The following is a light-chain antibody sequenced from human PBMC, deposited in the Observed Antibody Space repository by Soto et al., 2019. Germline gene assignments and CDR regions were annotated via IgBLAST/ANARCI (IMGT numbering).Light chain of an antibody. J-gene: IGKJ1*01. CDR2: GAS. V-gene: IGKV3-20*01. CDR1: QSVSSSY. CDR3: QQYGSSPTWT. Sequence: EIVLTQSPGTLSLSPGERATLSCRASQSVSSSYLAWYQQKPGQAPRLLIYGASSRATGIPDRFSGSGSGTDFTLTISSLEPEYFAVYYCQQYGSSPTWTFGQGTKVEIK.